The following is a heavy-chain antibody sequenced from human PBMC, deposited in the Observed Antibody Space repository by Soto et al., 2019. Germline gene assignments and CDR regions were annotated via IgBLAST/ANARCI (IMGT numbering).Heavy chain of an antibody. CDR2: INHSGST. CDR3: ARTSRFDC. J-gene: IGHJ4*02. Sequence: QVQLQQWGAGLLKPSETLSLTCAVYCGSFSSYYWSWIRQPPGKGLEWIGEINHSGSTNYNPSLKSRVPMSVDTSKNQSSLKLSSVTAADTAVYYCARTSRFDCWGQGTLVTVSS. CDR1: CGSFSSYY. D-gene: IGHD6-6*01. V-gene: IGHV4-34*01.